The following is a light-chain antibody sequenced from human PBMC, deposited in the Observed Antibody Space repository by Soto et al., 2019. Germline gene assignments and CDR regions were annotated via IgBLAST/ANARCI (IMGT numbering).Light chain of an antibody. CDR3: QQYNNWART. V-gene: IGKV3-15*01. J-gene: IGKJ1*01. Sequence: EIVMPQSPATLSVSPGERATLSCRASQSVSSNLAWYQQKPGQAPRLLMYGASTRATGIPARFSGSGSGTEFTLTISSLQSADFAVYFCQQYNNWARTFGQGTKVDIK. CDR1: QSVSSN. CDR2: GAS.